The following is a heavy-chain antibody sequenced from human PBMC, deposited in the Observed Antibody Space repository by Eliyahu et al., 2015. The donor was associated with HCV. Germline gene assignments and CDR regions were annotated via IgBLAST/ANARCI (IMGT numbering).Heavy chain of an antibody. J-gene: IGHJ6*02. D-gene: IGHD7-27*01. CDR1: GFTFSSYW. V-gene: IGHV3-7*03. CDR3: ARDQSSWGKSHYGMDV. CDR2: IKQDGSEK. Sequence: LSCAASGFTFSSYWMSWVRQAPGKGLEWVANIKQDGSEKYYVDSVKGRFTISRDNAKNSLYLQMNSLRAEDTAVYYCARDQSSWGKSHYGMDVWGQGTTVTVSS.